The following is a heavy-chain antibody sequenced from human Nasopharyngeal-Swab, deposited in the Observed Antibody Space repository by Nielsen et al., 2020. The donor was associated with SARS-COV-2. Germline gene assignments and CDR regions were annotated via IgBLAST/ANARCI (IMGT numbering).Heavy chain of an antibody. J-gene: IGHJ5*02. D-gene: IGHD3-16*02. CDR2: INPSGGST. V-gene: IGHV1-46*01. CDR3: ARDLGVVTFGGVIVIPGKFDP. Sequence: ASVKVSCKASGYNFTSYYMHWVRQAPGQGLEWMGIINPSGGSTSYAQKFQGRVTMTRDTSTSTVYMELSSLRSEDTAVYYCARDLGVVTFGGVIVIPGKFDPWGQGTLVTVSS. CDR1: GYNFTSYY.